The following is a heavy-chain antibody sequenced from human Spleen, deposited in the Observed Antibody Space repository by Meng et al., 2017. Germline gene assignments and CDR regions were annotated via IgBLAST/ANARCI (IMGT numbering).Heavy chain of an antibody. CDR3: ARHTVYTAKFDS. Sequence: QESGPGVVRPSETLSLTCTVSGGSVSRGSYYWGWIRQPPGKGLEWIGYIYYTGSTNYNPSLKSRVTISVDTSTNRFSLKLSSVTAADTAVYYCARHTVYTAKFDSWGQGSLVTVSS. V-gene: IGHV4-61*01. D-gene: IGHD5-18*01. J-gene: IGHJ4*02. CDR2: IYYTGST. CDR1: GGSVSRGSYY.